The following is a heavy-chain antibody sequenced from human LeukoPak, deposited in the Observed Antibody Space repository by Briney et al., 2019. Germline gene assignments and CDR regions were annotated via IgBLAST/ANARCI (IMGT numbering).Heavy chain of an antibody. V-gene: IGHV3-23*01. CDR2: ISGDGAKT. CDR3: AKTVVVITFRFDS. CDR1: GFSFNNYV. Sequence: GGSLRLSCAASGFSFNNYVMSWVRQAPGKGLEWVSAISGDGAKTYYADSVKGRFTISRDNSKNTLDLQMNSLRAEDTAIYYCAKTVVVITFRFDSWGQGSLVTVSS. J-gene: IGHJ4*02. D-gene: IGHD2-21*01.